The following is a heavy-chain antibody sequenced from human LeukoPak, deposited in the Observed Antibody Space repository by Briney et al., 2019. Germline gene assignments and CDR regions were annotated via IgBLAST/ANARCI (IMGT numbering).Heavy chain of an antibody. Sequence: GASVKVSCKASGYTFTGYYMHWVRQAPGQGLEWMGWINPNSGGTNYAQKFQGRVTMTRDTSISTAYMELSRLRSDDTAMYYCARAMHHASAFGELSSYYYYYMDVWGKGTTVTISS. J-gene: IGHJ6*03. CDR3: ARAMHHASAFGELSSYYYYYMDV. CDR1: GYTFTGYY. V-gene: IGHV1-2*02. D-gene: IGHD3-10*01. CDR2: INPNSGGT.